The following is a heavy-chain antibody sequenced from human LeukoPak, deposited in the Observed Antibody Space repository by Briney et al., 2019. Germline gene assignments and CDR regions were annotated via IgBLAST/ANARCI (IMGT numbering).Heavy chain of an antibody. D-gene: IGHD4-17*01. CDR1: GFTFSSYG. CDR2: MNQDGSTK. V-gene: IGHV3-7*01. J-gene: IGHJ4*02. CDR3: ARDDYGPAAY. Sequence: GGSLRLSCAASGFTFSSYGMHWVRQAPGKGLEWVANMNQDGSTKYYVDSVKGRFTISRDNSKNSLYLQMNSLTAEDTAVYYCARDDYGPAAYGGQGTLVTVSS.